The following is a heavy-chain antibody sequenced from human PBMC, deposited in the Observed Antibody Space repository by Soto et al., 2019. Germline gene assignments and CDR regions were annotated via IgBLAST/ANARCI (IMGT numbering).Heavy chain of an antibody. CDR3: ARTFCSTTSCQAHDMDV. CDR1: GGSVSSGSYY. J-gene: IGHJ6*02. V-gene: IGHV4-61*01. CDR2: IYYSGST. Sequence: NPSETLSLTCTVSGGSVSSGSYYWAWIRQPPGKGLEWIGYIYYSGSTNYNPSLKSRVTISLDTSNNQFSLRLSSVTAADTAVYYCARTFCSTTSCQAHDMDVWGQGTTVTVSS. D-gene: IGHD2-2*01.